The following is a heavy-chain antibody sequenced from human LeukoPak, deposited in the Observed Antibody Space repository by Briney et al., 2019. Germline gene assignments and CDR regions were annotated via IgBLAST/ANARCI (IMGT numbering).Heavy chain of an antibody. CDR1: GFTFRSYA. CDR3: ARGDKFSRDY. J-gene: IGHJ4*02. V-gene: IGHV3-23*01. Sequence: GGSLRLSCAASGFTFRSYAMSWVRQAPGKGLEGVSAISGSGASTYYAASVKGRFPISRDNSKNTLYLQMNSLRAEDTAVYYCARGDKFSRDYWGQGTLVTVSS. CDR2: ISGSGAST. D-gene: IGHD3-16*01.